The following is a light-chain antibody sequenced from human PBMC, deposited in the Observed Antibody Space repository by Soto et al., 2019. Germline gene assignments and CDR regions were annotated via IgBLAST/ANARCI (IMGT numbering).Light chain of an antibody. CDR1: NSDVGGYNF. CDR3: CSYAGNSLI. Sequence: QSALTQPRSVSGSPGQSVTISCTGTNSDVGGYNFVSWYQQHPGKAPKLMIYDVTKRPSGVPDRFSGSKSGNTASLTISGLPAEDEADYYCCSYAGNSLIFGVGTKLTVL. J-gene: IGLJ2*01. V-gene: IGLV2-11*01. CDR2: DVT.